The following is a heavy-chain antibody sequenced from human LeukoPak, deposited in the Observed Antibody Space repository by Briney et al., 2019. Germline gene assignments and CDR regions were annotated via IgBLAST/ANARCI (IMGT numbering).Heavy chain of an antibody. CDR2: INWNGGST. V-gene: IGHV3-20*04. J-gene: IGHJ4*02. Sequence: GGSLRLSCAASGFTFDDYGMSWVRQAPGKGLEWVSGINWNGGSTGYADSVKGRFTISRDNAKNSLYLQMNSLRAEDTAVYYCAKDMYGGSYYFDYWGQGTLVTVSS. D-gene: IGHD1-26*01. CDR1: GFTFDDYG. CDR3: AKDMYGGSYYFDY.